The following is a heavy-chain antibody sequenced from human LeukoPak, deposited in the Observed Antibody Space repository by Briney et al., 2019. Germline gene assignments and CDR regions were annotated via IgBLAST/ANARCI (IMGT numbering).Heavy chain of an antibody. Sequence: PGGSLRLSCAASGFTFSSYSMNWVRQAPGKGLEWVSSISSSSSYIYYADSVKGRFTNSRDNAKNSLYLQMNSLRAEDTAVYYCARDRGVRGVIITFFDYWGQGTLVTVSS. D-gene: IGHD3-10*01. CDR3: ARDRGVRGVIITFFDY. CDR2: ISSSSSYI. CDR1: GFTFSSYS. V-gene: IGHV3-21*01. J-gene: IGHJ4*02.